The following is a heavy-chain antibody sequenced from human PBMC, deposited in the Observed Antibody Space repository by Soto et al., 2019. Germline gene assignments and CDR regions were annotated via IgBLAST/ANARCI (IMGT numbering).Heavy chain of an antibody. V-gene: IGHV3-23*01. Sequence: EVQLLESGGGLVQPGGSLRLSCEASGFNFGGFAMSWVRQVPGKGLEWVLGISGSGGRTYYADSAKGRFNISRDNWKDIRYLQLNDLTAEDTAIYYCAKGVAETTRGQGWFESWGQGTLVTVSS. D-gene: IGHD1-7*01. CDR1: GFNFGGFA. CDR3: AKGVAETTRGQGWFES. CDR2: ISGSGGRT. J-gene: IGHJ5*01.